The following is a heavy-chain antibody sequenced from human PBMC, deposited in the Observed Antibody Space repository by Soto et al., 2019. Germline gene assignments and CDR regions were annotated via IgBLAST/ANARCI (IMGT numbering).Heavy chain of an antibody. CDR2: INHSGST. Sequence: SETLSLTCAVYGVSFIGYYWIWIRQPPGKGLEWIGEINHSGSTNYNPSLKSRVTISVDTSKNQFSLKLNSVTAADTAVYYCASQALDTAIFDYWGQGTLVTVSS. CDR3: ASQALDTAIFDY. D-gene: IGHD5-18*01. CDR1: GVSFIGYY. J-gene: IGHJ4*02. V-gene: IGHV4-34*01.